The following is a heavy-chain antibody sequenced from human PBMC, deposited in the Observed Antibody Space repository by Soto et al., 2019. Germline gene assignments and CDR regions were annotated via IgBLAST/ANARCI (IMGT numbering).Heavy chain of an antibody. Sequence: QVQLQESGPGLVKPSGPLSLTCAVSGGSTSSGDWGGGVAQPPGKGLGWIGEINHSGSTNLNPSLESRVTMSVDKSKNEFSLKLTSVTAADTAVYYCARMGSPVTTARLDYWGQGTLVTVSS. CDR2: INHSGST. J-gene: IGHJ4*02. V-gene: IGHV4-4*02. CDR3: ARMGSPVTTARLDY. CDR1: GGSTSSGDW. D-gene: IGHD4-17*01.